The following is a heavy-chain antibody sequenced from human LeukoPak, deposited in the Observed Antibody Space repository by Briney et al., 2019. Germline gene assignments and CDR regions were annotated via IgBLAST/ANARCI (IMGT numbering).Heavy chain of an antibody. CDR1: GFTFSSYW. J-gene: IGHJ5*02. D-gene: IGHD3-10*01. CDR3: ASLYGSGSYSSDWFDP. CDR2: IKQDGSEK. V-gene: IGHV3-7*01. Sequence: PGGSLRLSCAASGFTFSSYWMSWARQAPGKGLEWVANIKQDGSEKYYVDSVKGRFTISRDNAKNSLYLQMNSLRAEDTAVYYCASLYGSGSYSSDWFDPWGQGTLVTVSS.